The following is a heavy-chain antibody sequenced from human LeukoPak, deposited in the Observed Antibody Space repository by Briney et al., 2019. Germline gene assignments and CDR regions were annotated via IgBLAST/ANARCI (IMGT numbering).Heavy chain of an antibody. D-gene: IGHD2-15*01. CDR2: ISAYNGNT. CDR1: GYTFTSYG. V-gene: IGHV1-18*01. J-gene: IGHJ5*02. CDR3: ARVKRVQDRGIFDWFDP. Sequence: SVKVSCKASGYTFTSYGISWVRQAPGQGLEWMGWISAYNGNTNYAQKLQGRVTMTTDTSTSTAYMELRSLRSDDTAVYYCARVKRVQDRGIFDWFDPWGQGTLVTVSS.